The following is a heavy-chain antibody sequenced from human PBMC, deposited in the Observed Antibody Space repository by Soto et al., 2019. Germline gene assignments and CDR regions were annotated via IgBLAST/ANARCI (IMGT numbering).Heavy chain of an antibody. D-gene: IGHD6-6*01. CDR3: AREFSNSPEAFDS. CDR2: IYYTGST. V-gene: IGHV4-61*01. J-gene: IGHJ4*02. Sequence: SETLSLTCTVSGGSVNSDNYYWSWIRQPPGRGLEWIGYIYYTGSTNYNPSLKSRVTISIDTSRNQFSLKLTSVTAADTAVYYCAREFSNSPEAFDSWGQGSLVTVSS. CDR1: GGSVNSDNYY.